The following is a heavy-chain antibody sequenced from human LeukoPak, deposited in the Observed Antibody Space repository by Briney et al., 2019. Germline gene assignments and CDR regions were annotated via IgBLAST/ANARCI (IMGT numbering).Heavy chain of an antibody. V-gene: IGHV3-23*01. Sequence: QPGGSLRLSCAASRFSFSSFAMSWVRQAPGKGLEWVSGIRGNGGHTYYTDSVKGRFTISRDNPRNTLFLQMNTLSPEDTAVYYCAKDARVTRTGVVVENYFDSWGQGTLVSVSS. CDR3: AKDARVTRTGVVVENYFDS. D-gene: IGHD3-10*01. CDR1: RFSFSSFA. J-gene: IGHJ4*02. CDR2: IRGNGGHT.